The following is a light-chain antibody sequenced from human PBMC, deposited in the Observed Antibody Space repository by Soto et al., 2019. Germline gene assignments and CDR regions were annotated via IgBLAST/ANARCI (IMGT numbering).Light chain of an antibody. Sequence: QSVLTQPASVSGSPGQSITISCSGTSSDVGSYDHVAWYQQFPGKTPKLTIYEVRYRPSGVSNRFSGSKSGNTASLTISGLQAEDEAVYYCCSYTRTSNHYFFGSGTKVTVL. CDR3: CSYTRTSNHYF. CDR1: SSDVGSYDH. CDR2: EVR. V-gene: IGLV2-14*01. J-gene: IGLJ1*01.